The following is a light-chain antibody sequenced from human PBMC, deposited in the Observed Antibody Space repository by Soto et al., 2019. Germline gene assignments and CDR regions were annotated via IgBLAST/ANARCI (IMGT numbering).Light chain of an antibody. CDR2: GVN. J-gene: IGLJ1*01. Sequence: QSVLAQPPSASGSPGQSVTISCTGTSSDVGGYNYVSWYQQHPGKAPQLVIYGVNKRASGAPDRFSGSKSGNTASLTVSGLQAEDEADYYCSSYAGSNILYVFGTGTKVTVL. CDR1: SSDVGGYNY. CDR3: SSYAGSNILYV. V-gene: IGLV2-8*01.